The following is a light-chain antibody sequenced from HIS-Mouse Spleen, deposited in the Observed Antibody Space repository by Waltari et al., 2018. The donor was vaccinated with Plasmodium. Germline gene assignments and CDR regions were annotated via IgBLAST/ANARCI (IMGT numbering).Light chain of an antibody. J-gene: IGKJ1*01. V-gene: IGKV3-20*01. CDR3: QQYGSSGT. CDR1: QSVSSSY. CDR2: GAS. Sequence: EIVLTQSPPPLSFAPVERATRSCRASQSVSSSYLAWYQQKPGQAPRLLIYGASSRATGIPDRVSGSGSGTDFTLTISRLEPEDIAVYYCQQYGSSGTFGQGTKVDIK.